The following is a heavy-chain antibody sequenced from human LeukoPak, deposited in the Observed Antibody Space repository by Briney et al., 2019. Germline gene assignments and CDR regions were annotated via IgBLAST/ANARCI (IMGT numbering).Heavy chain of an antibody. J-gene: IGHJ6*02. V-gene: IGHV4-59*01. CDR3: AGTAASYYYYYGMDV. Sequence: SETLSLTCTVSGGSISSYYWSWIRQPPGKGLEWIGYIYYSGSTNYNPSLKSRVTISVDTPKNQFSLKLSSVTAADTAVYYCAGTAASYYYYYGMDVWGQGTTVTVSS. CDR1: GGSISSYY. D-gene: IGHD6-25*01. CDR2: IYYSGST.